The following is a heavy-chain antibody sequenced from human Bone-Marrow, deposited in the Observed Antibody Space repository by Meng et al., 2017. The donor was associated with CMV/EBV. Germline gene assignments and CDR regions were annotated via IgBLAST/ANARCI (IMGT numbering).Heavy chain of an antibody. CDR1: GGSISSYY. D-gene: IGHD1-1*01. CDR2: IYYSGST. CDR3: ARGGNGDSYDY. J-gene: IGHJ4*02. V-gene: IGHV4-59*01. Sequence: SETLSLTCTVSGGSISSYYWSWIRQPPGKGLEWIGYIYYSGSTNYNPSLKSRVTISVDTSKNQFSLKLSSVTAADTAVYYCARGGNGDSYDYWGPGTLVTVSS.